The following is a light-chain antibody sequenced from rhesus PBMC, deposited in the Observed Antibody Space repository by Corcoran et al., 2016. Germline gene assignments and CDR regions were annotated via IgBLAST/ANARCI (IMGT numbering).Light chain of an antibody. Sequence: QVILTQSPATLSWSPGERATLSCRASQSVSSYLAWYQQKPGQAPRLLIDGASSRATGIPDRFSGSGSGTDFTHTISSLEPADVGVYHCYQHSSGYSFGQGTKVEIK. CDR1: QSVSSY. CDR2: GAS. V-gene: IGKV3-10*01. CDR3: YQHSSGYS. J-gene: IGKJ2*01.